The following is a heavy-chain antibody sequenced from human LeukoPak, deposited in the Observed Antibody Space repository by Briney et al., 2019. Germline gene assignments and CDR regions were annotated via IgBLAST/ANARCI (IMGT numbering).Heavy chain of an antibody. V-gene: IGHV1-3*01. D-gene: IGHD2-2*01. Sequence: ASVNVSCKASGYTFTSYAMHWVRQAPGQRLEWMGWINAGNGNTKYSQKFQGRVTITRDTSASTAYMELSSLRSEDTAVYYCARVWAPSSTSYYYYGMDVWGQGTTVTVSS. CDR1: GYTFTSYA. J-gene: IGHJ6*02. CDR2: INAGNGNT. CDR3: ARVWAPSSTSYYYYGMDV.